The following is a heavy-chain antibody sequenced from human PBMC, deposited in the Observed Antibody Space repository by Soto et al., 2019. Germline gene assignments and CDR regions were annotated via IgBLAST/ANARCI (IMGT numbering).Heavy chain of an antibody. V-gene: IGHV1-69*01. D-gene: IGHD3-10*01. Sequence: QVQLEQSGAEVKKPGSSVKISCKASGGTLSDHGVSWLRQAPGQGLEWVGGTIPVCNTAKYAPKFQVRVTIAADESPNIAYMELGSLRSDDPAFYYCARGGYGSGNYYAGTASVDIWCQG. CDR2: TIPVCNTA. CDR3: ARGGYGSGNYYAGTASVDI. CDR1: GGTLSDHG. J-gene: IGHJ3*02.